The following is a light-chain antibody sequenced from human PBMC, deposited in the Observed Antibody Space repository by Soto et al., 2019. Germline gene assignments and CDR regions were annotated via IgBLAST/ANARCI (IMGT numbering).Light chain of an antibody. CDR2: AAS. CDR1: QSISNY. J-gene: IGKJ1*01. Sequence: DIHMTQSPSSLSASVGDRVTITCRASQSISNYLNWYQQKPGKAPKLLIYAASSLQSGVPSRFSGSGSGTDFTLNISSLQPEDFATYYCQQSYSTPQTFGKGTKVEIK. V-gene: IGKV1-39*01. CDR3: QQSYSTPQT.